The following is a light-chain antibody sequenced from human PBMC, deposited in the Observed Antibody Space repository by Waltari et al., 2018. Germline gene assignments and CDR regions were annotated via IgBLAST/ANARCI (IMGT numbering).Light chain of an antibody. Sequence: QSALTQPASVSGSPGQSITLSCIGTSSDIGGYNYVSWYQQHPGKAPKVMIYDVTKRPSGVSNRFSGSKSGSTASLTISGLQAEDEADYYCSSYTSSNTWVFGGGTKLTVL. V-gene: IGLV2-14*01. CDR2: DVT. J-gene: IGLJ3*02. CDR3: SSYTSSNTWV. CDR1: SSDIGGYNY.